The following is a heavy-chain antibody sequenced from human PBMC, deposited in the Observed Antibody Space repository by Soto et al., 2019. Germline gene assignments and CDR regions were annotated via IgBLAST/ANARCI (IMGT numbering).Heavy chain of an antibody. CDR3: ARDGSHNFDY. V-gene: IGHV3-30*03. CDR2: MSYDGSNE. J-gene: IGHJ4*02. CDR1: GFTFSHYA. Sequence: QVQLVESGGGVVQPGRSLSLSCAASGFTFSHYAMHWVRQAPGKGLEWVALMSYDGSNEYYADSGKGRFTISRDNSKNTLYLQMNSLRAEDTAVYYCARDGSHNFDYWGQGTLVTVSS. D-gene: IGHD1-26*01.